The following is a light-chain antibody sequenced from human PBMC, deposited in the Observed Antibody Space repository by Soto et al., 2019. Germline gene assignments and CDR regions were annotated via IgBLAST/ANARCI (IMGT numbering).Light chain of an antibody. CDR1: LPISNY. Sequence: DIQMTQSPSCLSASVGDRVTITCRASLPISNYLAWYQQKPGKIPNLLIYAASTLQSGVASRFSGSGSGTEFTLIISGLQPDDSATYYCQQYTNTNNPWMFGQGTKVDIK. CDR2: AAS. V-gene: IGKV1-16*01. CDR3: QQYTNTNNPWM. J-gene: IGKJ1*01.